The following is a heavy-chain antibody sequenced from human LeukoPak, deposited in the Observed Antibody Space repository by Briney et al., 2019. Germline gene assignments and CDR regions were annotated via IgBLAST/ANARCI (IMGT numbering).Heavy chain of an antibody. J-gene: IGHJ6*04. V-gene: IGHV1-24*01. CDR1: GYTLTELS. D-gene: IGHD2-2*01. CDR3: APPIVVVPAEKILSPYGRDV. CDR2: FDPEDGET. Sequence: ASVKVSCKVSGYTLTELSMHWVRQAPGKGLEWMGGFDPEDGETIYAQKFQGRVTMTEDTSTDTAYMELSSLRSEDTAVYYCAPPIVVVPAEKILSPYGRDVGEKGPRVTVSS.